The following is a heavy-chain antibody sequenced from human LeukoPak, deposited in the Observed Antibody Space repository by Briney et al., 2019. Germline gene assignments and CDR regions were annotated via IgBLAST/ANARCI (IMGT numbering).Heavy chain of an antibody. CDR1: GLTFSRSW. D-gene: IGHD6-19*01. CDR3: ARAVSGWQAIDY. V-gene: IGHV3-74*01. CDR2: INSVVRNT. Sequence: QTVGSLRLSSAASGLTFSRSWVCCVRAAPGKGLVWGSDINSVVRNTRSADSVRGRFTRSKDNAKEMVHLQMNSLRAEDTAVYYCARAVSGWQAIDYWGQGTLVTVSS. J-gene: IGHJ4*02.